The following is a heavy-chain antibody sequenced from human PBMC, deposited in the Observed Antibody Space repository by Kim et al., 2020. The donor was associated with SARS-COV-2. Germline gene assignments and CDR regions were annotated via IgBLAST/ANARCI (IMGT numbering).Heavy chain of an antibody. V-gene: IGHV1-8*01. CDR1: GYTFTSYD. CDR3: ARGQSWGSSWYPPYTTYNWFDP. Sequence: ASVKVSCKASGYTFTSYDINWVRQATGQGLEWMGWMNPNSGNTGYAQKFQGRVTMTRNTSISTAYMELSSLRSEDTAVYYCARGQSWGSSWYPPYTTYNWFDPWGQGTLVTVSS. D-gene: IGHD6-13*01. J-gene: IGHJ5*02. CDR2: MNPNSGNT.